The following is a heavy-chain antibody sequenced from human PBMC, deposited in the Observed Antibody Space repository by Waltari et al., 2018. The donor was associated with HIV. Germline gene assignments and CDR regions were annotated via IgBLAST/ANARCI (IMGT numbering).Heavy chain of an antibody. J-gene: IGHJ4*02. D-gene: IGHD5-18*01. CDR2: IWYDGNDE. V-gene: IGHV3-33*01. CDR1: GFTFRSYG. CDR3: ARERGYTSPFDY. Sequence: QVQLVESGGGVVEPGRSLRLTCATAGFTFRSYGIHWVRQAPGTGLEWVAVIWYDGNDEYYVDSVKGRFTISRDNSKNTVYLQMSSLRAEDTGVYFCARERGYTSPFDYWGQGTLVTVSS.